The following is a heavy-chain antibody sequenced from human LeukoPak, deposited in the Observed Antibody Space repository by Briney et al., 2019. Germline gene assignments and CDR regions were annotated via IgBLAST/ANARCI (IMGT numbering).Heavy chain of an antibody. Sequence: PSETLSLTCTVSGGSISSYYWSWIRQPPGKGLEWMGYIYYSGSTNYNPSLKSRVTISVDTSKNQFSLKLSYVTAADTAVYYCARGGYSYGPSDYWGQGTLVTVSS. D-gene: IGHD5-18*01. CDR3: ARGGYSYGPSDY. J-gene: IGHJ4*02. V-gene: IGHV4-59*01. CDR2: IYYSGST. CDR1: GGSISSYY.